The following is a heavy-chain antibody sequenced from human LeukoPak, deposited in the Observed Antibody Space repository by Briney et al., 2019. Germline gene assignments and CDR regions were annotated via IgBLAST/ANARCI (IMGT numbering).Heavy chain of an antibody. V-gene: IGHV1-46*01. J-gene: IGHJ4*02. CDR1: GYTFTSYG. CDR2: INPSGGST. Sequence: ASVKVSCKASGYTFTSYGISWVRQAPGQGLEWMGIINPSGGSTSYAQKFQGRVTMTRDTSTSTVYMELSSLRSEDTAVYYCARDIGDSIHDYWGQGTLVTVSS. CDR3: ARDIGDSIHDY. D-gene: IGHD2-21*01.